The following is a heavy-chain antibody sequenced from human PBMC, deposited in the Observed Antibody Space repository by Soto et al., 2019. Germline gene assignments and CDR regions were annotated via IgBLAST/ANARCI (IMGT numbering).Heavy chain of an antibody. CDR1: GGTFSSYA. J-gene: IGHJ4*02. V-gene: IGHV1-69*13. CDR3: ARGVFRYSSSWYLDY. CDR2: IIPIFGTA. Sequence: GASVKVSCKASGGTFSSYAISWVLQAPGQGLEWMGGIIPIFGTANYAQKFQGRVTITADESTSTAYMELSSLRSEDTAVYYCARGVFRYSSSWYLDYWGQGTLVTVSS. D-gene: IGHD6-13*01.